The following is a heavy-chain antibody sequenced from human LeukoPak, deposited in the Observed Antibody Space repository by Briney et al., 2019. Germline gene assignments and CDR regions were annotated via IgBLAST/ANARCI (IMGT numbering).Heavy chain of an antibody. J-gene: IGHJ5*02. D-gene: IGHD3-3*01. Sequence: PSETLSLTCAVYGGSFSGYYWSWIRQPPGKGLEWIGEINHSGSTNYNPSLKSRVTISVDTSKNQFSLKLSSVTAADTAVYYCARRPIRFLEWLWWFDPWGQGTLVTVSS. CDR2: INHSGST. CDR1: GGSFSGYY. CDR3: ARRPIRFLEWLWWFDP. V-gene: IGHV4-34*01.